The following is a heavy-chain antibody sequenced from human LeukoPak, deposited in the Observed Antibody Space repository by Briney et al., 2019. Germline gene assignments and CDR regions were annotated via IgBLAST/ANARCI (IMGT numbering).Heavy chain of an antibody. CDR2: IRSKANSYAT. J-gene: IGHJ4*02. V-gene: IGHV3-73*01. Sequence: GGSLRLSCAASGFTFSSYGMSWVRQAPGKGLEWVGRIRSKANSYATTYAASVKGRFTISRDDSKNTAYLQMNSLKTEDTAVYYCTSLVDIVATYPIDYWAREPWSPSPQ. CDR1: GFTFSSYG. CDR3: TSLVDIVATYPIDY. D-gene: IGHD5-12*01.